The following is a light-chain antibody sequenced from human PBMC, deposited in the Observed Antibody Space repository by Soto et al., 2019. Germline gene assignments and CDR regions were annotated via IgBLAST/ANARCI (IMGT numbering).Light chain of an antibody. Sequence: QSALTQPPSASGSPGQSVTISCTGTSSDVGGYNYVSWYQHHPGKAPKLMLYEVSKRPSGVPDRLSGSKSGNTASLTVSGLQAEDEADYYCSSYAGSNNAVFGTGTKLTVL. CDR3: SSYAGSNNAV. CDR2: EVS. J-gene: IGLJ1*01. V-gene: IGLV2-8*01. CDR1: SSDVGGYNY.